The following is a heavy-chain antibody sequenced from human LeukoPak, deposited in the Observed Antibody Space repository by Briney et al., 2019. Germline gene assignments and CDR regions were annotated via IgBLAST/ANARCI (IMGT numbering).Heavy chain of an antibody. CDR3: ARVLLPYYDFWSGYGPRYYYMDV. V-gene: IGHV4-34*01. Sequence: SETLSLTCAVYGGSFSGYYWSWLRQPPGKGLEWIGEINHSGSTNYNPSLKSRVTISVDPSKNQFSLKLTSVTAADTAVYYCARVLLPYYDFWSGYGPRYYYMDVWGKGTTVTVSS. CDR1: GGSFSGYY. D-gene: IGHD3-3*01. CDR2: INHSGST. J-gene: IGHJ6*03.